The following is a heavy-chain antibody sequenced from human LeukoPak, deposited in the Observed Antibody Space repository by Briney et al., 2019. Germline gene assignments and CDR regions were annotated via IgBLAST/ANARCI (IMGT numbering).Heavy chain of an antibody. V-gene: IGHV4-39*07. Sequence: SETLSLTCTVSGDSISGSNYHWGWIRQPPGKGLEWLGTVHHTGRAFYNPTLRGRTTVSVDTSKNQFSLKLTSVTAADTAVYYCAREPDAWGQGTLVTVSS. CDR1: GDSISGSNYH. CDR2: VHHTGRA. CDR3: AREPDA. J-gene: IGHJ5*02.